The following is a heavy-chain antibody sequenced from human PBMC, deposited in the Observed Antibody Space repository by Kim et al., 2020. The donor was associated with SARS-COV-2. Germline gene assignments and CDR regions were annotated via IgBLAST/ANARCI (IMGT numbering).Heavy chain of an antibody. CDR2: INWDSVTA. CDR3: VKDSAPRILAPGNYYYYGVDV. CDR1: GFVFTNFA. V-gene: IGHV3-9*01. D-gene: IGHD3-10*01. Sequence: GGSLRLSCTASGFVFTNFAIHWVRQRPGKGLEWVSGINWDSVTAAYADSVRGRFIISRDNAKNSVDLQMNSLRPEDTALYYCVKDSAPRILAPGNYYYYGVDVWGQGTTVTVSS. J-gene: IGHJ6*02.